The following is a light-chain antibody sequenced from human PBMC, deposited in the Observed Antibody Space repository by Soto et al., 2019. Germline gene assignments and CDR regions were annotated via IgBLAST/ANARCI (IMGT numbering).Light chain of an antibody. V-gene: IGLV2-23*02. CDR1: GGGVGNYDL. Sequence: QSGLTQPASVSGAPGQSITSSCAGSGGGVGNYDLLSWYQQIPGKAPKLIIFEVNRRPSRVSDRFSGSKSGNTASLTISGLQAEDEADFFCCSYAGNGAWVFGGGTKLTVL. J-gene: IGLJ3*02. CDR3: CSYAGNGAWV. CDR2: EVN.